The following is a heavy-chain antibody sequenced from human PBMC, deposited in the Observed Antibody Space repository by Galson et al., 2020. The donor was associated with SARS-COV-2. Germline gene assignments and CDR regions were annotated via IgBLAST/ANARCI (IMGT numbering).Heavy chain of an antibody. CDR1: GFTFSSYS. V-gene: IGHV3-21*01. J-gene: IGHJ6*02. D-gene: IGHD3-16*01. Sequence: KSGGSLRLSCAASGFTFSSYSMNWVRQAPGKGLEWVSSIGGSSIYIYYADSVKGRFTISRDNAKNSLFLQMNSLRAEDTAVYYCAREFGLDVWGQGTTVTVSS. CDR2: IGGSSIYI. CDR3: AREFGLDV.